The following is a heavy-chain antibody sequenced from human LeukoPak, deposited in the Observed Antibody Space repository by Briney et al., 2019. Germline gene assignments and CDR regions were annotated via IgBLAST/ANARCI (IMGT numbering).Heavy chain of an antibody. J-gene: IGHJ6*02. CDR2: ISPNSGGR. V-gene: IGHV1-2*02. Sequence: ASVKVSCKASGYTFTGYYIHWGRQAPGQGLEWMGWISPNSGGRNYAQKFQGRVTMTRDTSVSTAHMELSNVRSDDTAVYYCARDLDLGYGGPYYYYGMDVWGQGTTVTVSS. CDR3: ARDLDLGYGGPYYYYGMDV. CDR1: GYTFTGYY. D-gene: IGHD4-23*01.